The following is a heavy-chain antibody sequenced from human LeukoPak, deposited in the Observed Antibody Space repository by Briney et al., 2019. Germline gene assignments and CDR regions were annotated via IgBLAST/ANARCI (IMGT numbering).Heavy chain of an antibody. D-gene: IGHD3-3*01. Sequence: NPSETLSLTCAVYGGSFSGYYWSWIRQPPGKGLEWIGEINHSGSTNYNPSLKSRVTISVDTSKHQFSLKLSSVTAADTAVYYCARGPLRITIFGVVYDVWGQGTTVTVSS. CDR2: INHSGST. J-gene: IGHJ6*02. CDR1: GGSFSGYY. CDR3: ARGPLRITIFGVVYDV. V-gene: IGHV4-34*01.